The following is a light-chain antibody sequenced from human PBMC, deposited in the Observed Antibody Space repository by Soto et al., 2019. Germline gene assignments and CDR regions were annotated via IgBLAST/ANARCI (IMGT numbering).Light chain of an antibody. V-gene: IGLV2-11*01. CDR1: TSDVGGYNY. Sequence: QSVLTQPRSVSGSPGQSVTISCTGTTSDVGGYNYVSWYQQYPVKAPKLIISEVNKRPSGVPDRFSGSKSGNTASLTISGLQAEDEADYYCCSYAGSYSIFGGGTTVTVL. J-gene: IGLJ2*01. CDR2: EVN. CDR3: CSYAGSYSI.